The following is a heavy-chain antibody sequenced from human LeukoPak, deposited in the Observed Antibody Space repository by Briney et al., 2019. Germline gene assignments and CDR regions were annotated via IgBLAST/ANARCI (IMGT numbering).Heavy chain of an antibody. Sequence: SETLSLTCTVSGGSISSYYWSWIRQPPGKGLEWIGYIYYSGSTNYNPSLKSRVTISVDTSKNQFSLKLSSVIAADTAVYYCARLSLPANYYYYYYMDVWGKGTTVTVSS. CDR2: IYYSGST. CDR1: GGSISSYY. J-gene: IGHJ6*03. D-gene: IGHD1-26*01. V-gene: IGHV4-59*01. CDR3: ARLSLPANYYYYYYMDV.